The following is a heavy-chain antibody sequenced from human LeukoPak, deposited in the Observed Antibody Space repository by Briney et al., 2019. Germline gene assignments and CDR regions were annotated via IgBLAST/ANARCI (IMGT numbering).Heavy chain of an antibody. V-gene: IGHV3-9*01. D-gene: IGHD6-19*01. CDR2: ISWNSGSI. Sequence: GGSLRLSCAASGFTFDDYAMHWVRQAPGKGLEWVSGISWNSGSIGYADSVKGRFTISRDNAKNSLYLQMNSLRAEDTAVYYCAKATYSSGWFHFDYWGQGTLVTVSS. J-gene: IGHJ4*02. CDR1: GFTFDDYA. CDR3: AKATYSSGWFHFDY.